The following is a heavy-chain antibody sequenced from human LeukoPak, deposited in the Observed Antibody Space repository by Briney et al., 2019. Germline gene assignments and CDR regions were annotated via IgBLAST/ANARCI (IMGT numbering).Heavy chain of an antibody. J-gene: IGHJ4*02. V-gene: IGHV3-7*01. CDR3: ARDSAGNNY. CDR2: IKQDGSEK. CDR1: GFTFSTYW. Sequence: GGSLRLSCAASGFTFSTYWVSWVRQAPGKGLEWVANIKQDGSEKYYVDSVKGRFTISRDNAKNSLYLQMNSLRAEDTAMYYCARDSAGNNYWGQGTLVTVSS. D-gene: IGHD6-13*01.